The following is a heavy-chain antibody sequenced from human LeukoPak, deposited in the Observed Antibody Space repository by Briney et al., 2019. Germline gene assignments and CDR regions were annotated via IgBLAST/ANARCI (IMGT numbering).Heavy chain of an antibody. D-gene: IGHD4-17*01. J-gene: IGHJ4*02. V-gene: IGHV1-8*01. Sequence: GASVKVSCKASGYTFTSYDINWVRQATGQGLEWMGWMNPNSGNTGYAQKFQGRVTMTRNTSISTAYMELSSLRSEDTAVYYCARVCPCYGVPFDYWGQGTLVTVSS. CDR1: GYTFTSYD. CDR3: ARVCPCYGVPFDY. CDR2: MNPNSGNT.